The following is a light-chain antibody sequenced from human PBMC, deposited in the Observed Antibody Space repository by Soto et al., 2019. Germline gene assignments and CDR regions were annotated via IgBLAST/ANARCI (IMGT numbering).Light chain of an antibody. Sequence: DIVMTQSPATLSVSRGERATLSCRASQSVNINLAWYQQKPGQAPRLLIYGASTRATGIPASFSGSGSGTEFTLTISSLESEDFAVYYCQQYHNWPRTFGQGTKVDIK. CDR3: QQYHNWPRT. CDR2: GAS. CDR1: QSVNIN. J-gene: IGKJ1*01. V-gene: IGKV3-15*01.